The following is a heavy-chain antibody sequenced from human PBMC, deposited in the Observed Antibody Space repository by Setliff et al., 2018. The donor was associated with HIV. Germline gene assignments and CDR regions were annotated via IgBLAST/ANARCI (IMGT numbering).Heavy chain of an antibody. J-gene: IGHJ4*01. D-gene: IGHD3-10*01. CDR1: GGTFSSFG. Sequence: ASVKVSCKASGGTFSSFGISWVRQAPGQGLEWMGGIIPRFGTANYAQKFQGRVTITADEPTSTAYMELSSLRSDDTAVYYCARGALLAVFDFDHWGHGTQVTVSS. CDR2: IIPRFGTA. V-gene: IGHV1-69*13. CDR3: ARGALLAVFDFDH.